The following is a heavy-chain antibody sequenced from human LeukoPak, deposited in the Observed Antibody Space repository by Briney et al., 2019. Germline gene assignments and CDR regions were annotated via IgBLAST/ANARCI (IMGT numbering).Heavy chain of an antibody. Sequence: GALSLSCAASGFPFSRYWMHWVRPAPGKGLVWVSRINSDGYSTTYAGSVKGRFTISRDNAKNTLYLQMNSLRADDTAVYYCARDYGAWGQGTLVTVSP. V-gene: IGHV3-74*01. CDR2: INSDGYST. CDR1: GFPFSRYW. D-gene: IGHD4/OR15-4a*01. J-gene: IGHJ5*02. CDR3: ARDYGA.